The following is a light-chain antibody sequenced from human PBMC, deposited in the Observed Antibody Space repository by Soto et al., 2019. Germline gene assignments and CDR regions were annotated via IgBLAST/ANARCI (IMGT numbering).Light chain of an antibody. Sequence: DIQLTQSPPTLSASVGDRVTITCRASQSIRYYLAWYQQMPGKAPKLLIYGASSLQSGVPSRFSGSGSGTEFTLTSSSLQPDDFANYFCQHHNSYSQTFGQGTKVEIK. CDR1: QSIRYY. CDR2: GAS. CDR3: QHHNSYSQT. J-gene: IGKJ1*01. V-gene: IGKV1-5*01.